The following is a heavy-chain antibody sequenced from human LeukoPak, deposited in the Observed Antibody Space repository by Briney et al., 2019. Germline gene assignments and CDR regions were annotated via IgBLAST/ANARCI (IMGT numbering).Heavy chain of an antibody. Sequence: GGSLRLSCAASGFYFSEHEMDWVRQTPRKGLEWLARIRNKNRGLTTEYAASVRGRFAISRDDSSNSLHLQMNSLKTEDTAVYYCVQPSQGYFQNWGQGTLVTVSS. CDR1: GFYFSEHE. CDR2: IRNKNRGLTT. V-gene: IGHV3-72*01. J-gene: IGHJ1*01. D-gene: IGHD3-22*01. CDR3: VQPSQGYFQN.